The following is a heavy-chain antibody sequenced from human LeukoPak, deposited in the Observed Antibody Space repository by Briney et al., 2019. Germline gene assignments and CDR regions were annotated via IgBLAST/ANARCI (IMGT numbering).Heavy chain of an antibody. CDR3: AREDYDDSGWYFDL. Sequence: GRSLRLSCAASGFTFINYGMHWVRQAPGKGLEWVAVISYDGTNKYYADSVKGRFTISRDNSKNTLYLQMNSLKTDDTAVYYCAREDYDDSGWYFDLWGRGALVTVSS. CDR1: GFTFINYG. V-gene: IGHV3-30*03. CDR2: ISYDGTNK. D-gene: IGHD4-17*01. J-gene: IGHJ2*01.